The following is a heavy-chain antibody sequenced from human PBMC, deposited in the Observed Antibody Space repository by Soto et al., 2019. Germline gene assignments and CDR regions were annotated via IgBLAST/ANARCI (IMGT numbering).Heavy chain of an antibody. V-gene: IGHV4-59*08. J-gene: IGHJ5*02. CDR2: THYSGST. CDR3: AKWKGGSGSGDWFDP. CDR1: GDSISHYY. D-gene: IGHD3-10*01. Sequence: QVQLQESGPGLVKPSETLSLTCTVSGDSISHYYWSWIRQPPGMGLEWIGYTHYSGSTKYNPSLKSRVTISMDTSTNRFSLRLSSMTAADTAVYYCAKWKGGSGSGDWFDPWGQGILVTVSS.